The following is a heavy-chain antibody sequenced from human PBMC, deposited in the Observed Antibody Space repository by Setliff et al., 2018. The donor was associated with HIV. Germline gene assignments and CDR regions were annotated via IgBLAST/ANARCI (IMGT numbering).Heavy chain of an antibody. CDR1: GYTFTSYY. CDR2: INPGGGGT. D-gene: IGHD5-12*01. V-gene: IGHV1-46*01. Sequence: ASVKVSCKASGYTFTSYYMHWVRQAPRQGLEWMGIINPGGGGTSYAQKFQGRITMTRDTSTSTVYLDLSSLTSEDTAVYYCARVLRQTVEMATMNYYYYMDVWGKGTTVTVSS. J-gene: IGHJ6*03. CDR3: ARVLRQTVEMATMNYYYYMDV.